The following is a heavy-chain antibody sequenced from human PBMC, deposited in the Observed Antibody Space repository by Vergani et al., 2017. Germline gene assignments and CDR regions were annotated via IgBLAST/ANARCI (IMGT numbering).Heavy chain of an antibody. CDR3: ARDHRGARDY. CDR1: GFTFSSYS. J-gene: IGHJ4*02. CDR2: ISSSSSYI. V-gene: IGHV3-21*01. Sequence: EVQLLESGGGLVQPGGSLRLSCAASGFTFSSYSMNWVRQAPGKGLEWVSSISSSSSYIYYADSVKGRFTISRDNAKNSLYLQMNSLRAEDTAVYYCARDHRGARDYWGQGTLVTVSS. D-gene: IGHD1-26*01.